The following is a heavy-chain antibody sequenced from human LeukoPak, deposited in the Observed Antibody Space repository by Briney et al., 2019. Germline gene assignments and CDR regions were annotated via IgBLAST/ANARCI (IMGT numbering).Heavy chain of an antibody. CDR1: GFTFSNYD. CDR3: ARSKSYSSGWTDFDY. V-gene: IGHV3-13*04. D-gene: IGHD6-19*01. CDR2: IGTAGNT. J-gene: IGHJ4*02. Sequence: GGSLRLSCAASGFTFSNYDMHWVRQVTGKGLEWVSVIGTAGNTYYLGSVKGRFTISRENAKNSLYLQMDSLTAGDTAIYYCARSKSYSSGWTDFDYWGQGTLITVSS.